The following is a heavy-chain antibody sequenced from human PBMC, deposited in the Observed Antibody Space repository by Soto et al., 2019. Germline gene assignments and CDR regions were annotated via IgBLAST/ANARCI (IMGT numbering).Heavy chain of an antibody. CDR3: ARVLRYDSHSMDV. D-gene: IGHD3-22*01. Sequence: GAPVKVSCKASGYTFTGYYMHWVRQAPGQGLEWMGWINPNSGGTNYAQKFQGRVTMTRDTSISTAYMELSRLRSDDTAVYYCARVLRYDSHSMDVWGQGTTVTVSS. J-gene: IGHJ6*01. V-gene: IGHV1-2*02. CDR1: GYTFTGYY. CDR2: INPNSGGT.